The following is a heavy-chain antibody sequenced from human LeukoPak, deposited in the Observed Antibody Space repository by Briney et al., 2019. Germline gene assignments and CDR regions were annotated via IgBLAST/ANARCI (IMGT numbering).Heavy chain of an antibody. CDR3: ARPPDTAMVDSSYYFDY. CDR2: IIPIFGTA. CDR1: GGTFSSYA. J-gene: IGHJ4*02. Sequence: GASVKVSCKASGGTFSSYAISWVRQAPGQGLEWMGGIIPIFGTANYAQKFQGRVTITADESTSTAYMELSSLRSEDTAVYYCARPPDTAMVDSSYYFDYWGQGTLVTVSS. D-gene: IGHD5-18*01. V-gene: IGHV1-69*13.